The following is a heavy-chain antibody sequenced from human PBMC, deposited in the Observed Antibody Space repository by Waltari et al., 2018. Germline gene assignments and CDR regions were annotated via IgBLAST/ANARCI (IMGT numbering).Heavy chain of an antibody. J-gene: IGHJ3*01. CDR2: VSYSGTT. V-gene: IGHV4-39*01. CDR1: GVSITRTRPY. Sequence: QLQLPESGPRLVRPSETLSLICRVSGVSITRTRPYWAWMRQSPGQCLEWIGTVSYSGTTYISPSLKSRVSVSRDTSKNQVSLILGSVTAADMAVYYCATYIGASVGTAAFDVWGQGTMVTVSS. D-gene: IGHD5-12*01. CDR3: ATYIGASVGTAAFDV.